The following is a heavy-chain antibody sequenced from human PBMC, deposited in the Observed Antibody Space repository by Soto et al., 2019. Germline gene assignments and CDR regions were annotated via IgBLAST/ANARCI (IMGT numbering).Heavy chain of an antibody. J-gene: IGHJ6*03. D-gene: IGHD3-10*01. CDR1: GGSFSGYC. CDR3: ARGLGGSGSYYYYYYYMDV. V-gene: IGHV4-34*01. Sequence: QVQLQQWGAGLLKPSETLSLTCAVYGGSFSGYCWSWIRQPPGKGLEWIGEINHSGSTNYNPSLKSRVTISVDTSKNQFSLKLSSVTAADTAVYYCARGLGGSGSYYYYYYYMDVWGKGTTVTVSS. CDR2: INHSGST.